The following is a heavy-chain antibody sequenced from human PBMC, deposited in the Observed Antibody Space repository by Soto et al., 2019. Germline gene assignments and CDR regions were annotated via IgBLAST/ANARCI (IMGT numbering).Heavy chain of an antibody. D-gene: IGHD6-13*01. V-gene: IGHV3-30*03. Sequence: GGSLRLSCAASGFTFSSYVMHWVRQAPGKGLEWVAVISYDGSKKYYADSVKGRFTISRDNSKNTLYLQMNSLRAEDTAVYYCTRDASRDSSARGWFDPWGQGTMVTV. J-gene: IGHJ5*02. CDR3: TRDASRDSSARGWFDP. CDR2: ISYDGSKK. CDR1: GFTFSSYV.